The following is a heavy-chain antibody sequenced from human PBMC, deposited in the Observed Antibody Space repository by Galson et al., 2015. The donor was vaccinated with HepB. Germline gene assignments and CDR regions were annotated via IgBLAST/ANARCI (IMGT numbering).Heavy chain of an antibody. V-gene: IGHV1-69*04. D-gene: IGHD2-15*01. CDR1: GGTFSSYT. CDR2: IIPILGIA. J-gene: IGHJ4*02. CDR3: AREIRVARQSFDY. Sequence: SVKVSCKASGGTFSSYTISWVRQAPGQGLEWMGRIIPILGIANYAQKFQGRVTITADKSTSTAYMELSGLRSEDTAVYYCAREIRVARQSFDYWGQGTLVTVSS.